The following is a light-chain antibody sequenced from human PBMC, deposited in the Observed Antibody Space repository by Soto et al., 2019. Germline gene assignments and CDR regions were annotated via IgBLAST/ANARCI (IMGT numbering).Light chain of an antibody. CDR3: QQRANWSSWT. CDR1: QNIDTY. J-gene: IGKJ1*01. CDR2: DAS. V-gene: IGKV3-11*01. Sequence: EIVLTQSPGTLSLSPGERATLSCRASQNIDTYLAWYQQRPGQAPRLLIYDASKRATGIPGRFSGIGSGTDFALTISNLEPEDFAVYYCQQRANWSSWTFGQGTKVDIK.